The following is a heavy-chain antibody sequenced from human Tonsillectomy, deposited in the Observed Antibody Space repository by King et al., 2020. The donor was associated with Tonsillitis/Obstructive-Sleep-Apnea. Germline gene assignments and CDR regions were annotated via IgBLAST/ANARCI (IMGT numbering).Heavy chain of an antibody. CDR2: IYPVDSDT. J-gene: IGHJ3*02. V-gene: IGHV5-51*01. Sequence: QLVQSGAEVKKPGESLKISCKGSGYSFTSYWIGWGRQMPGKGLEWLGIIYPVDSDTRYSPSFQGQVTISADKSISTAFLQWSSLKASDTAMYYCARPVVPAATDDAFDIWGQGTMVTVSS. D-gene: IGHD2-2*01. CDR3: ARPVVPAATDDAFDI. CDR1: GYSFTSYW.